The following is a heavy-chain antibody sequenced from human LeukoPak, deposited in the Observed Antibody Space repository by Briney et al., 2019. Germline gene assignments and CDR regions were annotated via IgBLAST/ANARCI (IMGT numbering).Heavy chain of an antibody. J-gene: IGHJ3*02. D-gene: IGHD1-26*01. CDR1: AFPFNTYG. Sequence: GGSLRLSCAASAFPFNTYGMHWVRQAPGKGLEWVTFIQSAASYTFYADPVKGRFTISRDNSKNTLYLQMNSLRAEDTAIYYCAGESASGNYFAFDIWGQGTMVTVSS. CDR2: IQSAASYT. CDR3: AGESASGNYFAFDI. V-gene: IGHV3-30*02.